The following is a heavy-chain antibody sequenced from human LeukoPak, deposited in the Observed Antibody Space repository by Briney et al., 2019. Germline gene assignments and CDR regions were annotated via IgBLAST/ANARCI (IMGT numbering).Heavy chain of an antibody. J-gene: IGHJ4*02. D-gene: IGHD6-19*01. CDR2: ISYDGSNK. V-gene: IGHV3-30*18. Sequence: PGGSLRLSCAASGFTFSSYGMHWVRQAPGKGLEWVAVISYDGSNKYYADSVKGRFTISRDNSKNTLYLQMYSLRAEDTAVYYCAKLTVAGRDFDYWGQGTLVTVSS. CDR1: GFTFSSYG. CDR3: AKLTVAGRDFDY.